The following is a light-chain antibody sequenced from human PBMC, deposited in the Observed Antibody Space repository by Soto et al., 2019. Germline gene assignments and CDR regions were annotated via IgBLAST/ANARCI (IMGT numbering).Light chain of an antibody. CDR2: GAS. CDR1: QSVSSSY. V-gene: IGKV3D-7*01. Sequence: TQSPSSLSSSAGERATLSCRASQSVSSSYLAWYQQKHGQTPRLLISGASTRPTALPARFSGSGSGTEFFLPIISRQPDDSVVYYCQQYNDRHLTFGQGTKVDIK. CDR3: QQYNDRHLT. J-gene: IGKJ1*01.